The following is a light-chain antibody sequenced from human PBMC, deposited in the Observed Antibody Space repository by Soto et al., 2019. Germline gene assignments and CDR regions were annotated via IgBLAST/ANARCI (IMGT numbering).Light chain of an antibody. CDR1: QGISNY. Sequence: DIQLTQSPSFLSASVGDRVTITCLASQGISNYLAWYQRKPGKAPKLLIYAASTSQSGVPSRFSGSGSGTEFTLTISSLQPEDFATYYCQQLNSYPLTFGGGTKVEIK. CDR3: QQLNSYPLT. J-gene: IGKJ4*01. V-gene: IGKV1-9*01. CDR2: AAS.